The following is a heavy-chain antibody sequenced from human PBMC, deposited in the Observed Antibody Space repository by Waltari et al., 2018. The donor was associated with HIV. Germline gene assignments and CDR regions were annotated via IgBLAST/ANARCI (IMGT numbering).Heavy chain of an antibody. Sequence: QLQLQESGPGLVKPSETPSLTCTVSGGSISSSSYYWGWIRHPPRKGPEWIGSIYYSGSTYYNPSLKSRVTISVDTSKNQFSLKLSSVTAADTAVYYCARDYYGSGSYYNEDYYYGMDVWGQGTTVTVSS. CDR3: ARDYYGSGSYYNEDYYYGMDV. CDR2: IYYSGST. J-gene: IGHJ6*02. D-gene: IGHD3-10*01. V-gene: IGHV4-39*07. CDR1: GGSISSSSYY.